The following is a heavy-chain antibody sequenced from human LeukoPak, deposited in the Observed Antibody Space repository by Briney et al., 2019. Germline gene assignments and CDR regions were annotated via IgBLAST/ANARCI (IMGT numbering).Heavy chain of an antibody. CDR3: AKGIWFGEPSYYMDV. V-gene: IGHV3-30*02. CDR2: IRYDGSNK. CDR1: GFTFSSYG. Sequence: GGSLRLSCAASGFTFSSYGMHWVRQAPGKGLEWVAFIRYDGSNKYYADSVKGRFTISRDNSKNTLYLQMNSLRAEDTAVYYCAKGIWFGEPSYYMDVWGKGTTVTISS. D-gene: IGHD3-10*01. J-gene: IGHJ6*03.